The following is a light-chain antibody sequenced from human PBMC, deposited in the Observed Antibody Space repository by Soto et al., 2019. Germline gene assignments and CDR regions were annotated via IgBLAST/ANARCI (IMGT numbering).Light chain of an antibody. CDR2: KAS. CDR1: QSISSW. J-gene: IGKJ1*01. Sequence: DIQMTQSPSTLSASVGDRVTITCRASQSISSWLAWYQQKPGKAPKLLIYKASSLESGVPPRFSGSGSGTDFTRTISSLQPDDFATYYCQQYNSDWTFGQGTKVEIK. V-gene: IGKV1-5*03. CDR3: QQYNSDWT.